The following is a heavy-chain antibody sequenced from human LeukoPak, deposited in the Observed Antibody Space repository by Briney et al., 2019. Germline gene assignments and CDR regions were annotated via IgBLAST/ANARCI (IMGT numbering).Heavy chain of an antibody. CDR2: ISAYNGNT. CDR3: ARDRVDYGDGIPDY. Sequence: ASVKVSCKASGGTFSSYAISWVRQAPGQGLEWMGWISAYNGNTNYAQKLQGRVTMTTDTSTSTAYTELRSLRSDDTAVYYCARDRVDYGDGIPDYWGQGTLVTVSS. V-gene: IGHV1-18*01. D-gene: IGHD4-17*01. CDR1: GGTFSSYA. J-gene: IGHJ4*02.